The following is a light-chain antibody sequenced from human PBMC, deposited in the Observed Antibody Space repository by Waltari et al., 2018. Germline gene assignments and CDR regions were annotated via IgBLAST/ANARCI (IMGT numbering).Light chain of an antibody. CDR3: CSYAGSYTLL. CDR1: RRDTGAYNY. V-gene: IGLV2-11*01. J-gene: IGLJ2*01. CDR2: DVS. Sequence: QSALTQPRSVSGSPGQSVTFSCTGTRRDTGAYNYASWYPQPPGKAPKLIIFDVSKRPSRVPDRFSGSKSGNTASLTISGLQPEDEADYYCCSYAGSYTLLFGGGTKLTVL.